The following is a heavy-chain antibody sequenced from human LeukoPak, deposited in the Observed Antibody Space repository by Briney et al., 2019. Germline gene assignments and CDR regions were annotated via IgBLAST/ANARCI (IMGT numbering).Heavy chain of an antibody. D-gene: IGHD6-19*01. CDR1: GFTFSSYW. Sequence: GGSLRLSCAASGFTFSSYWMSWVRQAPGKGLEWVANIKQDGSEKYYVDSVKGRFTISRDNAKNSLYLQMNSLRAEDTAVYYCARDSIAMAGFAYYYYYGMDVWGQGTTVTVSS. J-gene: IGHJ6*02. CDR3: ARDSIAMAGFAYYYYYGMDV. V-gene: IGHV3-7*01. CDR2: IKQDGSEK.